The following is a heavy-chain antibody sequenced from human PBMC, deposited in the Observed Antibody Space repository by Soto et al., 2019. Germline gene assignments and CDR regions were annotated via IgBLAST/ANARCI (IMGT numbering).Heavy chain of an antibody. J-gene: IGHJ3*02. Sequence: GASVKVSCKASGGTFSSYAISWVRQAPGQGLEWMGGIIPIFGTANYAQKFQGRVTITADKSTSTAYMELSSLRSEDTAVYYCASPTSGWAEESYAFDIWGQGTMVTVSS. CDR2: IIPIFGTA. V-gene: IGHV1-69*06. CDR1: GGTFSSYA. CDR3: ASPTSGWAEESYAFDI. D-gene: IGHD6-19*01.